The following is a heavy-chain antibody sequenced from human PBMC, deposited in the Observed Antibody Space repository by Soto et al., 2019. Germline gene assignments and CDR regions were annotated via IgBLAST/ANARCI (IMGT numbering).Heavy chain of an antibody. D-gene: IGHD6-13*01. V-gene: IGHV4-39*01. CDR3: ARLHGSSWSPYWYFDL. CDR2: IYYSGST. CDR1: GGSISSSSYY. Sequence: SETLSLTCTVSGGSISSSSYYWGWIRQPPGKGLEWIGSIYYSGSTYYNPSLKSRVTISVDTSKNQFSLKLSSVTAADTAVYYCARLHGSSWSPYWYFDLWGRGTLVTVSS. J-gene: IGHJ2*01.